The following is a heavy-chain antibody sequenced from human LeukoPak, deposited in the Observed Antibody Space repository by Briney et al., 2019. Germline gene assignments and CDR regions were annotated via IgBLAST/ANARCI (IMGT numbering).Heavy chain of an antibody. CDR2: IYYSGST. J-gene: IGHJ4*02. CDR1: GGPICRRSYY. D-gene: IGHD4-23*01. V-gene: IGHV4-39*01. Sequence: SETLSLTCSVSGGPICRRSYYWGWIRQPPGKGLEWIGSIYYSGSTYYNPSLKSRVTISVDTSKHQFSLKLSSVTAADSAVYYCVRHIGCGDGGNCHYWGQGTLVTVSS. CDR3: VRHIGCGDGGNCHY.